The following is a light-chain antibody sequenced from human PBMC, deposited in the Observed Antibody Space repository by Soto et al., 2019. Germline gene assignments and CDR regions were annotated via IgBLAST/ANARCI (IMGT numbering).Light chain of an antibody. CDR1: QSVCSD. V-gene: IGKV3-15*01. J-gene: IGKJ1*01. Sequence: EIVMTQSPAILSVSPGERATLSCRASQSVCSDLAWYQQKPGQGPRLLIYGASTRAPGIPATCRGSGSGTEFSLTRSSLQSEDFVVCYCQRNKDWPPGPFGQGTKVEI. CDR2: GAS. CDR3: QRNKDWPPGP.